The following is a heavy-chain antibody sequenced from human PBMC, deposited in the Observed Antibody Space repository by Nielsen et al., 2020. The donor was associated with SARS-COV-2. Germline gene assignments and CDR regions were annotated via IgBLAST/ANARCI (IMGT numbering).Heavy chain of an antibody. CDR2: VYYSGST. CDR3: ARVDSGSYNVYMIY. Sequence: GSLRLSCTVSGGSINNYYWSWIRQPPGKALEWIGYVYYSGSTNYSPSLKSRVTISVDTSKNQFSLKLSSVTAADTAVYYCARVDSGSYNVYMIYWGQGTLVTVSS. D-gene: IGHD1-26*01. V-gene: IGHV4-59*12. CDR1: GGSINNYY. J-gene: IGHJ4*02.